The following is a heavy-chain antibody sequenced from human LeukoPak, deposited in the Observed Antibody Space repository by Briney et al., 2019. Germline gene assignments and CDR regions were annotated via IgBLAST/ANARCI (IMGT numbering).Heavy chain of an antibody. CDR1: GGSISSYY. CDR2: IYYSGST. Sequence: SETLSLTCTVSGGSISSYYWSWIRQPPGKGLEWIGYIYYSGSTNYSPSLKSRVTISVDTSKNQFSLKLSSVTAADTAVYYCARDHRGGVGYFDYWGQETLVTVSS. J-gene: IGHJ4*02. D-gene: IGHD3-10*01. CDR3: ARDHRGGVGYFDY. V-gene: IGHV4-59*01.